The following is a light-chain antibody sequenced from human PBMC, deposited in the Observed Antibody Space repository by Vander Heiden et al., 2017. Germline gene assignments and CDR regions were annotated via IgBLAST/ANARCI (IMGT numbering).Light chain of an antibody. CDR1: RDISDY. CDR2: SSS. J-gene: IGKJ2*01. V-gene: IGKV1-33*01. CDR3: QQYYQLPHT. Sequence: QMTQSPSSLSVSVGDRVTITCQASRDISDYLNWYQQKPGKAPKLLIYSSSTLKPGVPSRFGGSGSGRDFAFTINSLQPEDAATYYCQQYYQLPHTLGQGTRMEIK.